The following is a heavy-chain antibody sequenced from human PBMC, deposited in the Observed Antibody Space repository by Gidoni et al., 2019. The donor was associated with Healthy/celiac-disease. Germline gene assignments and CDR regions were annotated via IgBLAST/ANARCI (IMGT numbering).Heavy chain of an antibody. CDR2: ISSSSSYI. CDR1: GFTFSSYS. CDR3: ARVKQWLGYYYYGMDV. D-gene: IGHD6-19*01. V-gene: IGHV3-21*01. J-gene: IGHJ6*02. Sequence: EVQLVESGGGLVKPGGSLRLCCAASGFTFSSYSMNWVRQAPGKGLEWVSSISSSSSYIYYADSVKGRFTISRDNAKNSLYLQMNSLRAEDTAVYYCARVKQWLGYYYYGMDVWGQGTTVTVSS.